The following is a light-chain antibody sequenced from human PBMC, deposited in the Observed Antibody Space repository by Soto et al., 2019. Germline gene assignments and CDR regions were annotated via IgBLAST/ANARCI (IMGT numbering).Light chain of an antibody. V-gene: IGLV2-14*01. Sequence: QSVLTQPASVSGSPGQSITISCTGTSSDVGGYNYVSWYRQSPGKAPKLMIYEVSNRPSGVSNRFSASKSGATASLTISGLQAEDEADYFCSSYTNTNTVLFGGGTKLTVL. J-gene: IGLJ2*01. CDR2: EVS. CDR1: SSDVGGYNY. CDR3: SSYTNTNTVL.